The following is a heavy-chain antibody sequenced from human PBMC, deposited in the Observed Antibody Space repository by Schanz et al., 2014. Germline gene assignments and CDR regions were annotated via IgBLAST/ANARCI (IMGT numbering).Heavy chain of an antibody. CDR2: IYTSGST. V-gene: IGHV4-61*02. CDR1: GGSISSGTYY. J-gene: IGHJ5*02. CDR3: AREPLSGYNWFDP. Sequence: QVQLQESGPGLVKPSQTLSLTCIVSGGSISSGTYYWSWLRQPAGKGLEWIGRIYTSGSTNYNPSRKSRVTKSLDTPKNQSSRKLTSVTAADTAVYYCAREPLSGYNWFDPWGQGSLVTVSS. D-gene: IGHD6-25*01.